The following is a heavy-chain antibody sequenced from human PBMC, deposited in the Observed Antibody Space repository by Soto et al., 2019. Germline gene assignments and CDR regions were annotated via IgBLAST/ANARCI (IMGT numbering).Heavy chain of an antibody. CDR3: ARDRGRAGMDV. J-gene: IGHJ6*02. CDR1: GFSLGYYD. Sequence: QVQLEESGGGVVQPGRSLRLSCAASGFSLGYYDIHWVRQAPGKGLEWVAAMSFDGGSGYYADSVKGRFSMSRDNSRSMVYLQMSSLRADDTAAYYCARDRGRAGMDVWGQGTTVIVSS. CDR2: MSFDGGSG. V-gene: IGHV3-30-3*01.